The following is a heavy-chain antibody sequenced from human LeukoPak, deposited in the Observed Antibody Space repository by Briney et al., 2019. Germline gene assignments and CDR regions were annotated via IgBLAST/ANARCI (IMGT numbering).Heavy chain of an antibody. D-gene: IGHD7-27*01. CDR3: ADDVSQTGALNI. V-gene: IGHV3-7*01. Sequence: PGGSLRLSCAGSGFTFSSYWMNWVRQAPGKGLEWVANIKQDGTKTHYVDSVKGRFTISRDNARSSLYLQMNSLRVEDTAVYYWADDVSQTGALNIWGQGTTVTVSS. CDR2: IKQDGTKT. J-gene: IGHJ3*02. CDR1: GFTFSSYW.